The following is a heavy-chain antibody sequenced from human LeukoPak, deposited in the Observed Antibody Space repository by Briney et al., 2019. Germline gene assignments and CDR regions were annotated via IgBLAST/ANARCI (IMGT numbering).Heavy chain of an antibody. V-gene: IGHV4-39*07. CDR1: GGSISSSSYY. Sequence: SETLSLTCTVSGGSISSSSYYWDWIRQPPGKGLKWIGSIYDSGSTYYNPSLKSRVTISVDTSKNQFSLKLSSVTAADTAVYYCARDKRVAVAGTYIYYYYMDVWGNGTTVTISS. D-gene: IGHD6-19*01. CDR2: IYDSGST. CDR3: ARDKRVAVAGTYIYYYYMDV. J-gene: IGHJ6*03.